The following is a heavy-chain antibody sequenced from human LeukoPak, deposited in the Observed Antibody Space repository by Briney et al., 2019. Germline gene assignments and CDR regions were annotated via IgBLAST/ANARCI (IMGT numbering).Heavy chain of an antibody. J-gene: IGHJ5*02. CDR1: GFTFSNYA. CDR3: ARVTPGGAMLRGLIGNWFDP. Sequence: QPGRSLRLSCAASGFTFSNYAMHWVRQAPGKGLEWVAVISYDGNNKYYADSVKGRFTISRDNSEHTLYLQMHSLRAEDTAVYYCARVTPGGAMLRGLIGNWFDPWGQGTLVTVSP. V-gene: IGHV3-30-3*01. CDR2: ISYDGNNK. D-gene: IGHD3-10*01.